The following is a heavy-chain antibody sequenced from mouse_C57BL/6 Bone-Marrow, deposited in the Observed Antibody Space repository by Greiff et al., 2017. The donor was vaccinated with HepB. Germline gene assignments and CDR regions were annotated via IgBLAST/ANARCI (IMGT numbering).Heavy chain of an antibody. J-gene: IGHJ4*01. Sequence: EVKLMESGGGLVQPKGSLKLSCAASGFSFNTYAMNWVRQAPGKGLEWVARIRSKSNNYATYYADSVKDRFTISRDDSESMLYPQMNNLKTEDTAMYYCVRHASTVADAMDYWGQGTSVTVSS. D-gene: IGHD1-1*01. CDR3: VRHASTVADAMDY. V-gene: IGHV10-1*01. CDR1: GFSFNTYA. CDR2: IRSKSNNYAT.